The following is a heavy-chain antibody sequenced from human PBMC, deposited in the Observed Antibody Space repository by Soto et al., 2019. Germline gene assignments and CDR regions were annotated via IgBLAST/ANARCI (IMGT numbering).Heavy chain of an antibody. CDR2: ISYDGSNK. V-gene: IGHV3-30-3*01. J-gene: IGHJ6*02. D-gene: IGHD2-8*01. CDR3: ARVMEGDYYYYGMDV. Sequence: QVQLVESGGGVVQPGRSLRLSCAASGFTFSSYAMHWVRQAPGKGLEWVAVISYDGSNKYYADSVKGRFTISRDNSKNTLYLQMNSLRAEDTAVYYFARVMEGDYYYYGMDVWGQGTTVTVSS. CDR1: GFTFSSYA.